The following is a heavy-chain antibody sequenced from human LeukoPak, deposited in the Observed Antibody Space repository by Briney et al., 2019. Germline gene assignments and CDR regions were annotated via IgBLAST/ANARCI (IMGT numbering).Heavy chain of an antibody. Sequence: GASVKVSCKASGYTFTSYDINRVRQATGQGLEWMGWMNPNSGNTGYAQKFQGRVTMTRKTSISTAYMELSSLRSEDTAVYYCARHSIAAAGRGLNYWGQGTLVTVSS. CDR3: ARHSIAAAGRGLNY. D-gene: IGHD6-13*01. V-gene: IGHV1-8*01. CDR1: GYTFTSYD. CDR2: MNPNSGNT. J-gene: IGHJ4*02.